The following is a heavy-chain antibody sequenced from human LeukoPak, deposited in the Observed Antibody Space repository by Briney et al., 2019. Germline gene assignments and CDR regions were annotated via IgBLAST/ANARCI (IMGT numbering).Heavy chain of an antibody. Sequence: ASVKVSCKASGYTFTGYYMHWVRQAPGQGLEWMGWINPNSGGTNYAQKFQGRVTMTRDTSISTAYMELSRLRSDDTAVYYCARDLSDGLIRAVADYYWGQGNRVTVSS. CDR2: INPNSGGT. D-gene: IGHD6-19*01. CDR1: GYTFTGYY. V-gene: IGHV1-2*02. CDR3: ARDLSDGLIRAVADYY. J-gene: IGHJ4*02.